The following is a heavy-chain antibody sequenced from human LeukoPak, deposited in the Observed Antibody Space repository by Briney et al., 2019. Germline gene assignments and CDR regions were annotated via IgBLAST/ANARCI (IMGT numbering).Heavy chain of an antibody. J-gene: IGHJ6*03. Sequence: GGSLRLSCAASGFTFDDYAMHWVRQAPGKGLEWVSSISPGSSYIYYADSVKGRFTISRDNTRNSLYLLMNSLRAEDTAVYYCASKVTTPEARYYYMDVWGKGTTVTVSS. V-gene: IGHV3-21*01. D-gene: IGHD4-17*01. CDR3: ASKVTTPEARYYYMDV. CDR2: ISPGSSYI. CDR1: GFTFDDYA.